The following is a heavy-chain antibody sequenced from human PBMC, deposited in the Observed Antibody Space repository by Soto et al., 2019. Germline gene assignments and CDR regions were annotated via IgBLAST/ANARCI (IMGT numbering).Heavy chain of an antibody. CDR1: GGTFSSYA. Sequence: QVQLVQSGAEVKKPGSSVKVSCKASGGTFSSYAISWVRQAPGQGLEWMGGIIPIFGTANYAQKFQGRVTITADESTSTXYXXLSSLSSEDTAVYYCASAILRVTGWELTSLNPFDYWGQGTLVTVSS. CDR3: ASAILRVTGWELTSLNPFDY. V-gene: IGHV1-69*12. CDR2: IIPIFGTA. D-gene: IGHD1-26*01. J-gene: IGHJ4*02.